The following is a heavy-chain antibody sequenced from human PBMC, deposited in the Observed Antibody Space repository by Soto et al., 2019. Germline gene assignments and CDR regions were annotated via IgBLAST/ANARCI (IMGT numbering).Heavy chain of an antibody. CDR3: AIRHLRVYAYDI. V-gene: IGHV3-53*01. CDR1: GLTVSGKKY. J-gene: IGHJ3*02. D-gene: IGHD5-12*01. CDR2: VYDLDGT. Sequence: DVQLVESGGGLIQPGGSLRLSCVASGLTVSGKKYMAWVRQAPGKGPEWVSGVYDLDGTYYADSVRGRFTSSIDSSRTAVYLAMRDMTPEGTALYFCAIRHLRVYAYDIWVQGTIVTVSS.